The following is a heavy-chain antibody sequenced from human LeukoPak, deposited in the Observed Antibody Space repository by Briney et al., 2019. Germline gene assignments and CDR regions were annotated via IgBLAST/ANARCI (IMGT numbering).Heavy chain of an antibody. D-gene: IGHD3-22*01. CDR1: GFTFSSYW. CDR3: AKVKDSSGSRGAFDI. CDR2: IKQDGSEK. V-gene: IGHV3-7*01. Sequence: TGGSLRLSCAASGFTFSSYWMSWVRQAPGKGLEWVANIKQDGSEKYYVDSVKGRFTISRDNAKNSLYLQMNSLRAEDTAVYYCAKVKDSSGSRGAFDIWGQGTMVTVSS. J-gene: IGHJ3*02.